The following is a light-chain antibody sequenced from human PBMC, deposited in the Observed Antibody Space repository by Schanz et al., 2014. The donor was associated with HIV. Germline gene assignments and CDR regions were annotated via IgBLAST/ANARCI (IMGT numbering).Light chain of an antibody. CDR3: QYFGNSGGT. V-gene: IGKV3-11*01. CDR1: QSVSTY. Sequence: EIVLTQSPATLSLSPGERATLSCRASQSVSTYLAWYQHRPGQAPRLLIYDASNRATGIPARFSGSGSGTDFTLTISSLEPEDFAVYYCQYFGNSGGTFGGGTKVEIK. CDR2: DAS. J-gene: IGKJ4*01.